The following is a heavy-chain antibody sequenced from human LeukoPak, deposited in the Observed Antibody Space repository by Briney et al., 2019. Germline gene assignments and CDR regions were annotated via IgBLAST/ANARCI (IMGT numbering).Heavy chain of an antibody. CDR3: AKGSMARGAPNEY. CDR2: ISGSGGST. D-gene: IGHD3-10*01. J-gene: IGHJ4*02. V-gene: IGHV3-23*01. Sequence: GGSLRLSCAASGFTFSNYAMSWVRQAPGKGLEWVSAISGSGGSTYYADSVKGRFTISRDNSKNTFYLQMNSLRAADTAVYYCAKGSMARGAPNEYWGQGTLVTVST. CDR1: GFTFSNYA.